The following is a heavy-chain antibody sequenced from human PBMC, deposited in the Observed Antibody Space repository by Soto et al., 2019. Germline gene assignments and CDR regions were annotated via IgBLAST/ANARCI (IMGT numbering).Heavy chain of an antibody. CDR1: GFTFSGFS. Sequence: GGSLRLSCAASGFTFSGFSMNWVRQAPGKGLEWVSSVTSSPSSMFYADSVKGRFTISRDDAKDSLFLQMNSLRADDTAVYYCARAGYCSGGRCYSPYYYYYGMDVWGQGTTVTVSS. D-gene: IGHD2-15*01. CDR2: VTSSPSSM. V-gene: IGHV3-21*01. J-gene: IGHJ6*02. CDR3: ARAGYCSGGRCYSPYYYYYGMDV.